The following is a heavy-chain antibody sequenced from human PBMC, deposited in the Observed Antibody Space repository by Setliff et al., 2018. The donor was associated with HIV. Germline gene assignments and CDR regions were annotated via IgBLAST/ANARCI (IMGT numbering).Heavy chain of an antibody. D-gene: IGHD2-2*01. CDR3: AKDRGEVPTAFFDY. CDR1: GFTFSTYA. Sequence: LRLSCAASGFTFSTYAMSWVRQALGKGLEWVSGISGGGYTTYYADSVKGRFTISRDNSKNTIYLQMNSLRVEDTAVYYCAKDRGEVPTAFFDYWGQGTLVTVSS. V-gene: IGHV3-23*01. J-gene: IGHJ4*02. CDR2: ISGGGYTT.